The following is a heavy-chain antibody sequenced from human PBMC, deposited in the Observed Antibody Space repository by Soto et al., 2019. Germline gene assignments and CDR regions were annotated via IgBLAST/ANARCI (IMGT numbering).Heavy chain of an antibody. CDR3: AREYPPTVTTHYYMDV. CDR1: GFTFSAYG. D-gene: IGHD4-17*01. Sequence: QVQLVESGGGVVQPGRSLRLSCAASGFTFSAYGMHWVRQAPGRGLEWVAVISYDGNNKYYADSVRGRFSISRDNSKNSLYLQMSSLRAEDTALYYCAREYPPTVTTHYYMDVWGKGTTVTVSS. J-gene: IGHJ6*03. V-gene: IGHV3-33*01. CDR2: ISYDGNNK.